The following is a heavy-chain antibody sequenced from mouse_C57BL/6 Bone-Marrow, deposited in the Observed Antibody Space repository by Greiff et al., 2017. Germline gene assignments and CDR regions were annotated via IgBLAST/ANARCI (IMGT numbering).Heavy chain of an antibody. CDR1: GYTFTDYE. CDR2: IDPETGGT. Sequence: VKLMESGAELVRPGASVTMSCKASGYTFTDYEMHWVKHTPVHGLEWIGAIDPETGGTAYNQKFKGKAILTADKSSSTAYMELRSLTSADSAVSYCTSADFRAWFAYWGQGTLVTVSA. CDR3: TSADFRAWFAY. J-gene: IGHJ3*01. V-gene: IGHV1-15*01.